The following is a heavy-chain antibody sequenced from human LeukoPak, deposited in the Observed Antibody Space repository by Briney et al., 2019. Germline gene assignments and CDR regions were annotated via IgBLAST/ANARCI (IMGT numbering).Heavy chain of an antibody. CDR3: ARAESGGDSIGSFDY. Sequence: SETLSLTCTVSGGSISSGGYYWSWIRQHPGKGLEWIGYIYYSGSTYYNPSLKSRVTISVDTSKNQFSLKLSSVTAADTAVYYCARAESGGDSIGSFDYWGQGTLVTVSS. D-gene: IGHD2-21*02. V-gene: IGHV4-31*03. CDR2: IYYSGST. CDR1: GGSISSGGYY. J-gene: IGHJ4*02.